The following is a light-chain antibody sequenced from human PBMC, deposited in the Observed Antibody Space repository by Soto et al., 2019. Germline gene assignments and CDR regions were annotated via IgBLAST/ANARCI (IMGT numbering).Light chain of an antibody. Sequence: EMVMTQSPATLSVSPGERATLSCRASRAVSNNLAWYQQKPGRAPRLLIYGASNRANGIPARFSGSGSGTEFILTISSLQSEDFAVYYCQQYNDWPPAITFGQGTRLEI. CDR2: GAS. CDR1: RAVSNN. V-gene: IGKV3-15*01. J-gene: IGKJ5*01. CDR3: QQYNDWPPAIT.